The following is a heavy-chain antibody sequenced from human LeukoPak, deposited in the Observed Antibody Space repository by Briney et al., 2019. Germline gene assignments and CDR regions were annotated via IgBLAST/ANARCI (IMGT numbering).Heavy chain of an antibody. Sequence: GGSLRLSCAASGFTFSNYDMHWVRHAAGKGLEWVSGIGTGGDTYYPGSVKGRFTISRENAKTSLYLHMNSLSAGDTAVYYCASSPAYSSSWYAIDNWGQGTLVTVSS. CDR3: ASSPAYSSSWYAIDN. CDR2: IGTGGDT. V-gene: IGHV3-13*01. D-gene: IGHD6-13*01. CDR1: GFTFSNYD. J-gene: IGHJ4*02.